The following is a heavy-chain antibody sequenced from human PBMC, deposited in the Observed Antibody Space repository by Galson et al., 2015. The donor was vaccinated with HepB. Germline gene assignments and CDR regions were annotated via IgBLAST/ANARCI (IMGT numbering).Heavy chain of an antibody. Sequence: SVKVSCKASGGTFSSYTISWVRQAPGQGLEWMGRIIPILGIANYAQKFQGRVTITADKSTSTAYMELSSLRSEDTAVYYCATSPDPHSFDYWGQGTLVTVSS. J-gene: IGHJ4*01. CDR3: ATSPDPHSFDY. CDR2: IIPILGIA. CDR1: GGTFSSYT. V-gene: IGHV1-69*02.